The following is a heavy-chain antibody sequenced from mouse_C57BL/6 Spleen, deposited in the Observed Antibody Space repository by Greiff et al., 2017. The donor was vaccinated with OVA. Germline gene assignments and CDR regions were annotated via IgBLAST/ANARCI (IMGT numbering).Heavy chain of an antibody. J-gene: IGHJ4*01. CDR2: ISYDGSN. D-gene: IGHD1-1*01. V-gene: IGHV3-6*01. Sequence: EVKLQESGPGLVKPSQSLSLTCSVTGYSITSGYFWNWIRQLPGNKLEWVGYISYDGSNNYNPSLKNRISITRDTSKNQFFLKLNSVTTEDTATYYCAREGYASSGYAMDYWGQGTSVTVSS. CDR3: AREGYASSGYAMDY. CDR1: GYSITSGYF.